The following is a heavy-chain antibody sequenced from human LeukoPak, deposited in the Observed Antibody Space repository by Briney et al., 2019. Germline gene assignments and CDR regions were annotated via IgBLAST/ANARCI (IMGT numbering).Heavy chain of an antibody. CDR3: ARHLGATTLYSYYYMDF. CDR1: GGSISSYH. V-gene: IGHV4-4*07. Sequence: SETLSLTCTISGGSISSYHWSWIRQSAGKGLEWIGRIYNSGNTNYNPSLKSRATMSVDTSKNQFSLKLSSVTAADTAVYYCARHLGATTLYSYYYMDFWGKGTPVTVSS. CDR2: IYNSGNT. J-gene: IGHJ6*03. D-gene: IGHD1-26*01.